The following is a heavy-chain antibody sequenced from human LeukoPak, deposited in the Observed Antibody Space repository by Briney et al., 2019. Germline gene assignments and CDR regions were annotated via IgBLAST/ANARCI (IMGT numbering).Heavy chain of an antibody. V-gene: IGHV1-18*04. J-gene: IGHJ6*04. Sequence: ASVKVSCKASGYTFTSYGISWVRQAPGQGLEWMGWISAYNGNTNYAQKLQGRVTMTTDTSTSTAYMELRSLRSDDTAAYYCARNQYYYGSGSYYNLYYYYYYGMDVWGKGTTVTVSS. D-gene: IGHD3-10*01. CDR3: ARNQYYYGSGSYYNLYYYYYYGMDV. CDR2: ISAYNGNT. CDR1: GYTFTSYG.